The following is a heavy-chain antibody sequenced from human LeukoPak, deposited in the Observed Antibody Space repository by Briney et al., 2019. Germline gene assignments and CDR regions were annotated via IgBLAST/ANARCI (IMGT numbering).Heavy chain of an antibody. J-gene: IGHJ5*02. V-gene: IGHV5-51*01. CDR1: GYSFTSYW. CDR2: IYPGDSDT. CDR3: ARGRILLPWFDP. Sequence: GESLKISCDASGYSFTSYWSGGVRQIRGKVLEWMWIIYPGDSDTRYRTSFESDVTISADKSISTDYLQWSRLQASDTAMYFCARGRILLPWFDPWGQGTLVTVS. D-gene: IGHD2/OR15-2a*01.